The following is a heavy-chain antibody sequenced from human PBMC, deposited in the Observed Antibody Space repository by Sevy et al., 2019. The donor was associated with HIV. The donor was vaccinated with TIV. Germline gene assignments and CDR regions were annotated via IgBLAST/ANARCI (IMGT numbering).Heavy chain of an antibody. D-gene: IGHD3-22*01. J-gene: IGHJ4*02. CDR1: GYTLTNLA. V-gene: IGHV1-24*01. Sequence: ASVKVSCKVSGYTLTNLAMHWVRQAPGQGLEWMGRFDPEDGETIYAQKFQGILTMTEDTSSDTAYMELNSLRSEDTAVYYCAATREYYDENSGYFDYWGQGTLVTVSS. CDR2: FDPEDGET. CDR3: AATREYYDENSGYFDY.